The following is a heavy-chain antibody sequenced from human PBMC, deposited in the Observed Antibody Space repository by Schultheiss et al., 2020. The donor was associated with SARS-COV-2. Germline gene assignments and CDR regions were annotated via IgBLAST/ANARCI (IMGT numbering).Heavy chain of an antibody. Sequence: SETLSLTCTVSGGSISSYYWSWIRQPAGKGLEWIGRIYYSRSTNSNPSLKSRVTISVDTSKNQFSLKLSSVTAADTAVYYCARAKAGYSGYDLGAAYYFDYWGQGTLVTVSS. D-gene: IGHD5-12*01. V-gene: IGHV4-4*07. CDR1: GGSISSYY. CDR3: ARAKAGYSGYDLGAAYYFDY. CDR2: IYYSRST. J-gene: IGHJ4*02.